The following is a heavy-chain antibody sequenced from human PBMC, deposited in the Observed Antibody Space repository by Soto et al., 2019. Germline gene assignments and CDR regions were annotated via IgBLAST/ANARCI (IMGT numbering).Heavy chain of an antibody. Sequence: EVQLLESGGGLVQPGGSLRLSCAASGFTFSSYAMSWVRQAPGKGLEWVSAISGSGGSTYYADSVKGRFTISRDNSKNTLFLQMNSLRAEDTAVYYCAKLFEHSFDWFDYWGQGTLVTVSS. CDR2: ISGSGGST. D-gene: IGHD2-15*01. CDR1: GFTFSSYA. V-gene: IGHV3-23*01. J-gene: IGHJ5*01. CDR3: AKLFEHSFDWFDY.